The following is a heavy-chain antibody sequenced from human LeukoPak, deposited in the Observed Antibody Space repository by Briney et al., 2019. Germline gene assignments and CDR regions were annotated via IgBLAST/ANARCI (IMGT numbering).Heavy chain of an antibody. Sequence: PSQTLSLTCTVSGGSISSGDYYWSWIRQPPGKGLVWIGYIYYSGSTYYNPSLKSRVTISVDTSKNQFSLKLSSVTAADTAVYYCARDYRGVPGAFDIWGQGTMVTVSS. CDR2: IYYSGST. V-gene: IGHV4-30-4*08. D-gene: IGHD3-10*01. J-gene: IGHJ3*02. CDR1: GGSISSGDYY. CDR3: ARDYRGVPGAFDI.